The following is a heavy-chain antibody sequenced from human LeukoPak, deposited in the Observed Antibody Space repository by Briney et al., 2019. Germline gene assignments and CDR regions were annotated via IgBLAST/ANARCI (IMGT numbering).Heavy chain of an antibody. CDR3: ARQGTYYAFWSGYPQV. J-gene: IGHJ4*02. Sequence: PSETLSLTCTVSGGSISSGGYYWSWIRQHPGKGLEWIGYIYYSGSTYYNPSLKSRVTISVDTSKNQFSLKLSSVTAADTAVYYCARQGTYYAFWSGYPQVWGQGTLVTVSS. V-gene: IGHV4-31*03. D-gene: IGHD3-3*01. CDR2: IYYSGST. CDR1: GGSISSGGYY.